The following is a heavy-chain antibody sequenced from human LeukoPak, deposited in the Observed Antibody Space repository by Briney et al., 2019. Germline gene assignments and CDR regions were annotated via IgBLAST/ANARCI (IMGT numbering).Heavy chain of an antibody. CDR3: AKDLVNYYGSGSLDY. Sequence: GRSLRLSCAASGFTFSSYAMHWVRQAPGKGLEWVAVISYDGSSKYYADSVKGRFTISRDNSKNTLYLQMNSLRAEDTAVYYCAKDLVNYYGSGSLDYWGQRTLVTVSS. D-gene: IGHD3-10*01. V-gene: IGHV3-30-3*01. CDR2: ISYDGSSK. CDR1: GFTFSSYA. J-gene: IGHJ4*02.